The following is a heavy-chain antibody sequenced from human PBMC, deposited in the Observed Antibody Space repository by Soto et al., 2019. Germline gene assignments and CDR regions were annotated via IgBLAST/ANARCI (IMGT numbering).Heavy chain of an antibody. J-gene: IGHJ4*02. CDR3: ARERGSIAARLDY. CDR2: IKQDGSEK. CDR1: GFTFSSYW. Sequence: GGSLRLSCAASGFTFSSYWMSWVRQAPGKGLEWVANIKQDGSEKYYVDSVKGRFTISRDNAKNSLYLQMNSLRAEDTAVYYCARERGSIAARLDYWGQGTLVTVSS. V-gene: IGHV3-7*01. D-gene: IGHD6-6*01.